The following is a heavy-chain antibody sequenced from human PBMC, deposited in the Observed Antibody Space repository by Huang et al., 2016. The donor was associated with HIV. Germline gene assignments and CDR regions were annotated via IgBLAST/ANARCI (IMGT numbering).Heavy chain of an antibody. CDR2: ISPSSSFI. J-gene: IGHJ4*02. D-gene: IGHD6-13*01. V-gene: IGHV3-21*01. CDR3: ARDRGQQLSPFDS. Sequence: EVQLVESGGGLVKPGGSLRLSCAASGLSLDSYNSDWVRQTPGKVLQWVSSISPSSSFIDYADSVKGRFSISRDNAKNSLYLQMNNLRGEDTAVYYCARDRGQQLSPFDSWGQGTLVTVSS. CDR1: GLSLDSYN.